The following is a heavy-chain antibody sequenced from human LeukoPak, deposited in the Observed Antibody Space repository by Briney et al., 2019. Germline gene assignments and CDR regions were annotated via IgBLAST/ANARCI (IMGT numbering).Heavy chain of an antibody. CDR2: IIPIFGTA. Sequence: SVKVSCRASGGTFSSYAISWVRQAPGQGLEWMGGIIPIFGTANYAQKFQGRVTITADESTSTAYMELSSLRSEDTAVYYCATNLSGYSGYDPYYYYGMDVWGQGTTVTVSS. CDR1: GGTFSSYA. V-gene: IGHV1-69*01. D-gene: IGHD5-12*01. CDR3: ATNLSGYSGYDPYYYYGMDV. J-gene: IGHJ6*02.